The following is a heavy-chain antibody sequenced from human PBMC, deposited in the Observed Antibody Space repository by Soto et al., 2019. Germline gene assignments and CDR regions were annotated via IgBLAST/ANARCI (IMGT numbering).Heavy chain of an antibody. CDR2: INSKIDDGTT. D-gene: IGHD3-3*01. J-gene: IGHJ4*02. V-gene: IGHV3-15*07. CDR1: GFTFGNAW. Sequence: VQLVESGGDLVKPGGSLRISCAASGFTFGNAWMNWVRQAPGKGLEWVGRINSKIDDGTTDYAAPVKGRFTISRDDSQNPLDLQMNSLKTEDTAVYYCAATYFDFWSGYYVYYDYWGQGTLVIVSS. CDR3: AATYFDFWSGYYVYYDY.